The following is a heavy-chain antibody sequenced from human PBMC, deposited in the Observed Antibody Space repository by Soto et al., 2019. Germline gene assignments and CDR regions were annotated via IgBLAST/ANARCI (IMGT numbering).Heavy chain of an antibody. V-gene: IGHV3-48*01. CDR3: ASWTTGY. J-gene: IGHJ4*02. CDR1: GFTFSSYS. CDR2: ISSSSTI. D-gene: IGHD4-4*01. Sequence: EVQLVESGGGLVQPGGSLRLSCAASGFTFSSYSMNWVRQAPGKGLEWVSYISSSSTIYYADSVKGRFTISRDNAKNSLYLQMNSLRAEDTAVYYCASWTTGYWGQGTLVTVSS.